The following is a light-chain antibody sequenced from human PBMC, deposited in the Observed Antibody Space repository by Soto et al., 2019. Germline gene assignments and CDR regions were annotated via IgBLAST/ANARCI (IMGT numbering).Light chain of an antibody. CDR3: QQFHYWWT. CDR2: DAS. J-gene: IGKJ1*01. V-gene: IGKV3-15*01. Sequence: EIVMTQSPATLSVSPVERATLSFRASQNIDNKLVWYQQKPGQVPRLLIYDASTRATGIPARFSGSGSGTEFTLTISSLQSEDFAFYYCQQFHYWWTFGQGTKVDIK. CDR1: QNIDNK.